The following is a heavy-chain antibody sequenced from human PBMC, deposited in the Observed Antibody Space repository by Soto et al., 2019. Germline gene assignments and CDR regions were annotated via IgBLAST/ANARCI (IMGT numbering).Heavy chain of an antibody. D-gene: IGHD3-22*01. V-gene: IGHV4-59*01. Sequence: PSETLSLTCTVSGGSISSYYWSWIRQPPGKGLEWIGYIYYSGSTNYNPSLKSRVTISVDTSKNQFSLKLSSVTAADTAVYYCARDLPYYYDSSGYHKIKHHNAFDIWGQGTMVTVSS. CDR1: GGSISSYY. J-gene: IGHJ3*02. CDR2: IYYSGST. CDR3: ARDLPYYYDSSGYHKIKHHNAFDI.